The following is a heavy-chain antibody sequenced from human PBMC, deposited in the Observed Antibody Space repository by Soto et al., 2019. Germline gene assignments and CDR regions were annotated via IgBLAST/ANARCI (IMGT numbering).Heavy chain of an antibody. V-gene: IGHV4-34*01. CDR1: GGSFSGYY. CDR3: ARDRITISGSYYYYMDV. Sequence: SETLSLTCAVYGGSFSGYYWSWIRQPPGKGPKWIGEINHSGSTNYNPSLKSRVTISVDTSKNQFSLKLSSVTAADTAVYYCARDRITISGSYYYYMDVWGKGTTVTVSS. D-gene: IGHD3-3*01. CDR2: INHSGST. J-gene: IGHJ6*03.